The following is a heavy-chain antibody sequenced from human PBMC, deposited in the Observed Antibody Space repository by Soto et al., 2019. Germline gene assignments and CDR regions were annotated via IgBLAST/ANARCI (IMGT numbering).Heavy chain of an antibody. CDR3: ARSKVAGPIDY. CDR2: ISYDGSNK. Sequence: SGGSLRLSCAAYGFTFSSYAMHWVRQAPGKGLEWVAVISYDGSNKYYADSVKGRFTISRDNSKNTLYLQMNSLRAEDTAVYYCARSKVAGPIDYWGQGTLVTVSS. CDR1: GFTFSSYA. J-gene: IGHJ4*02. V-gene: IGHV3-30-3*01. D-gene: IGHD6-19*01.